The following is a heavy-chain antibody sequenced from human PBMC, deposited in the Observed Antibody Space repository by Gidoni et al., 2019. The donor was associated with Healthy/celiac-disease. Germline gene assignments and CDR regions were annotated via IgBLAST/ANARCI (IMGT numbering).Heavy chain of an antibody. CDR3: ARDGGGGSYLDRISDY. CDR1: GFTFSAYY. V-gene: IGHV3-11*01. D-gene: IGHD1-26*01. Sequence: QVQLVESGGGLVKPGGSLRLSCAASGFTFSAYYMSWIRQAPGKGLGWVSYISISGSTIYDADSVKDRCTISRDNTKNSLYLKMNSLRAEDAAVYYCARDGGGGSYLDRISDYWGQGTLVTVSS. J-gene: IGHJ4*02. CDR2: ISISGSTI.